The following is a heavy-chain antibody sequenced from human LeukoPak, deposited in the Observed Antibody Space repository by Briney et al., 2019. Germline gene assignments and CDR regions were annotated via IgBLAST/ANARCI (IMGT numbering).Heavy chain of an antibody. D-gene: IGHD3-22*01. CDR3: ARGPDSAPNYYDSSGYPDY. J-gene: IGHJ4*02. CDR2: INHSGST. V-gene: IGHV4-34*01. CDR1: GGSISSYY. Sequence: SETLSLTCTVSGGSISSYYWSWIRQPPGKGLEWIGEINHSGSTNYNPSLKSRVTISVDTSKNQFSLKLSSVTAADTAVYYCARGPDSAPNYYDSSGYPDYWGQGTLVTVSS.